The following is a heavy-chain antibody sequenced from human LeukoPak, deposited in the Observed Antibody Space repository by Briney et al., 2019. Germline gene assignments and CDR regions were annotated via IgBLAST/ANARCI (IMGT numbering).Heavy chain of an antibody. CDR1: GFTFSNYA. V-gene: IGHV3-9*01. D-gene: IGHD3-10*01. Sequence: GGSLRLSCAASGFTFSNYAMHWVRQAPGKGLEWVSGISWNSGSIGYADSVKGRFTISRDNAKNSLYPQMNSLRAEDTAVYYCARDSTYYYGSGSSFGYWGQGTLVTVSS. CDR3: ARDSTYYYGSGSSFGY. CDR2: ISWNSGSI. J-gene: IGHJ4*02.